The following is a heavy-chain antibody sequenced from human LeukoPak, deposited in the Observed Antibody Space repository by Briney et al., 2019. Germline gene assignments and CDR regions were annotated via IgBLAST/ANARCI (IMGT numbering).Heavy chain of an antibody. CDR3: ARHDTNTLTGFTWYYYYGMDV. V-gene: IGHV3-48*03. D-gene: IGHD3-9*01. J-gene: IGHJ6*04. CDR1: GFTFSSYE. Sequence: GGSLRLSCAASGFTFSSYEMNWVRQAPGKGLEWVSYISSSGSTIYYADSVKGRFTISRDNAKNSLYLQMNSLRAEDTAVYYCARHDTNTLTGFTWYYYYGMDVWGKGTTVTVSS. CDR2: ISSSGSTI.